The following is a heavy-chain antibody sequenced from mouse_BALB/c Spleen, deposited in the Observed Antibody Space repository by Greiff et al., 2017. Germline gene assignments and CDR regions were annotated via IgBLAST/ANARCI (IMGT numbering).Heavy chain of an antibody. D-gene: IGHD2-3*01. V-gene: IGHV5-12-1*01. J-gene: IGHJ2*01. CDR1: GFAFSSYD. Sequence: DVKLVESGGGLVKPGGSLKLSCAASGFAFSSYDMSWVRQTPEKRLEWVAYISSGGGSTYYPDTVKGRFTISRDNAKNTLYLQMSSLKSEDTAMYYCARNGYDGFFDYWGQGTTLTVSS. CDR3: ARNGYDGFFDY. CDR2: ISSGGGST.